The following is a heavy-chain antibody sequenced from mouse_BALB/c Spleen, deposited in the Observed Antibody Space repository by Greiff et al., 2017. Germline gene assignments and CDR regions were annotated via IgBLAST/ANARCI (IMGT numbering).Heavy chain of an antibody. Sequence: EVQRVESGGGLVKPGGSLKLSCAASGFTFSSYAMSWVRQSPEKRLEWVAEISSGGSYTYYPDTVTGRFTIFRDNAKNTLYLEMSSLRSEDTAMYYCARDYGNYSYYAMDYWGQGTSVTVSS. D-gene: IGHD2-1*01. CDR2: ISSGGSYT. J-gene: IGHJ4*01. CDR1: GFTFSSYA. CDR3: ARDYGNYSYYAMDY. V-gene: IGHV5-9-4*01.